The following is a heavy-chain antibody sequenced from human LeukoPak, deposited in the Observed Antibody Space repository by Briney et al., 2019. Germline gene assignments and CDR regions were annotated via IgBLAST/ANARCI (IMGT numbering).Heavy chain of an antibody. CDR2: IYYSGST. Sequence: SETLSLTCAVYGGSFSGYYWSWIRQPPGKGLEWIGYIYYSGSTNYNPSLKSRVTISADTSKNQFSLKLSSVTAADTAVYYCASGKWRYYYMDVWGKGTTVTVSS. V-gene: IGHV4-59*01. CDR1: GGSFSGYY. J-gene: IGHJ6*03. D-gene: IGHD5-12*01. CDR3: ASGKWRYYYMDV.